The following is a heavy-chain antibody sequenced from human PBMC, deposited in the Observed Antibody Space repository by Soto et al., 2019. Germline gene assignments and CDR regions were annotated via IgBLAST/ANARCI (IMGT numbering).Heavy chain of an antibody. CDR2: IFWNDDE. D-gene: IGHD5-18*01. J-gene: IGHJ4*02. CDR3: VHTGYSYDPFGY. CDR1: GFSLTSYGVG. Sequence: QITLKESGPALVQPTQTLTLTCTFSGFSLTSYGVGVGWIRQPPVKALEWIALIFWNDDERYSPSLKIRLTITKDTSKTQVVLTMTNMVPVDTATYSCVHTGYSYDPFGYWGRGTLVTVSS. V-gene: IGHV2-5*01.